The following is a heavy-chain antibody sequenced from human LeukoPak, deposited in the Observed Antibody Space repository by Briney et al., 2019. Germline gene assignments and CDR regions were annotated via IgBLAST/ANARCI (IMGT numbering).Heavy chain of an antibody. J-gene: IGHJ6*02. Sequence: SVKVSCKASGGTFSSYAISWVRQAPGQGLEWMGGIIPIFGTANYAQKFQGRVTITADESTSTAYMELSSLRSEDTAVYYYAREAIYSYGLATYYYYGMDVWGQGTTVTVSS. CDR1: GGTFSSYA. D-gene: IGHD5-18*01. V-gene: IGHV1-69*13. CDR2: IIPIFGTA. CDR3: AREAIYSYGLATYYYYGMDV.